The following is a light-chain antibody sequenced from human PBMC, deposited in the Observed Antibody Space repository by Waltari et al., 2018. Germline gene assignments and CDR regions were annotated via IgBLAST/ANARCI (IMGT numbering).Light chain of an antibody. J-gene: IGKJ2*01. CDR1: QSIRTW. CDR2: STS. Sequence: DIQITQSPSILSASVRDRVTVTCRASQSIRTWLAWYQQKPGKAPKLLLYSTSNLETGVPSRFSGSGSGTEFSLTISSLQPDDFATYYCQQYNTYSTYTFGQGTKLEIK. CDR3: QQYNTYSTYT. V-gene: IGKV1-5*03.